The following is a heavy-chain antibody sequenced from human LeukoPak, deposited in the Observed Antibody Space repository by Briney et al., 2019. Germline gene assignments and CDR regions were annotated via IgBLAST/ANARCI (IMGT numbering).Heavy chain of an antibody. CDR3: ARVCLWGGSCYVYYNGMDV. CDR2: INHSGGT. V-gene: IGHV4-34*01. D-gene: IGHD2-2*01. J-gene: IGHJ6*02. CDR1: GGSFNGYS. Sequence: SETLSLTCAVYGGSFNGYSWSWIRQPPGKGLEWIVEINHSGGTNYNPSLKSRVTISVDTSKNQFSLKLRSVTAADTAVYYCARVCLWGGSCYVYYNGMDVWGQGTTVTVSS.